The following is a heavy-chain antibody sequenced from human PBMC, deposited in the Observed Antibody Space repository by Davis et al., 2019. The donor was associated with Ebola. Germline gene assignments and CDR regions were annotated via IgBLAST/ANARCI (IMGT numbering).Heavy chain of an antibody. Sequence: SETLSLTCTVSGGSISSYYWSWIRQPPGKGLEWIGYIYYSGSTNYNPSLKSRVTISVDTSKNQFSLKLSSVTAADTAVYYCARADSSGYLPDYWYFDLWGRGTLVTVSS. CDR2: IYYSGST. CDR1: GGSISSYY. V-gene: IGHV4-59*01. D-gene: IGHD6-19*01. J-gene: IGHJ2*01. CDR3: ARADSSGYLPDYWYFDL.